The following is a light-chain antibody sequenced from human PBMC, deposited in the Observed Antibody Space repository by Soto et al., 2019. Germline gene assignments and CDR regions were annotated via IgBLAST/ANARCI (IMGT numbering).Light chain of an antibody. Sequence: EIVLTQSPGTLSLSPGERYTRSCMASQSVDINLAWYQQKPGQAPRLLIYGAYTRATDMTGRFSGRGAGAEFTLTISSLQSEDFAVYYCQQYRSWPRTFGRGTKVDIK. V-gene: IGKV3-15*01. CDR2: GAY. CDR1: QSVDIN. CDR3: QQYRSWPRT. J-gene: IGKJ4*02.